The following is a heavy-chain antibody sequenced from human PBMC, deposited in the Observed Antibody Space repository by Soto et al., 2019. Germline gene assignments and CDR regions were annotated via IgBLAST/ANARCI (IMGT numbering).Heavy chain of an antibody. Sequence: SETLSLTCTVSGGSIISCDYYWSLIRQPPGKGLEWIGYIYYSGSTYYNPSLKSRVTISVDTSKNQFSLKLSSVTAADTAVYYCARGRVGLEPEYYYYYGMDVWGQGTTVTVSS. J-gene: IGHJ6*02. CDR1: GGSIISCDYY. CDR3: ARGRVGLEPEYYYYYGMDV. D-gene: IGHD3-16*01. V-gene: IGHV4-30-4*01. CDR2: IYYSGST.